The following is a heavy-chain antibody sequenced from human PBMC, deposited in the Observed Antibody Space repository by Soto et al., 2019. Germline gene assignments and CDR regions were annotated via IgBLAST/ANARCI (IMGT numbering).Heavy chain of an antibody. V-gene: IGHV4-59*01. J-gene: IGHJ4*02. CDR1: GGSISSYY. CDR2: IYYSGST. CDR3: GRRCGGNFAY. Sequence: NPSETLSLTCTVSGGSISSYYWSWIRQPPGKGLEWIGYIYYSGSTNYNPSLKSRVTISVDTSKNQFSLKLSSVTAADTAVYYCGRRCGGNFAYGGQGTLVTVPS. D-gene: IGHD3-16*01.